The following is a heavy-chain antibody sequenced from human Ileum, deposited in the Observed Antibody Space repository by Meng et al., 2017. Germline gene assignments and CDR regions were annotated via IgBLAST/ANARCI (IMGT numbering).Heavy chain of an antibody. CDR3: ARECQNSRSWLRAFYI. Sequence: GESLKISCAASGFTFSSYWMHWVRQAPGKGLVWVPRIYSDGSTTTYGDSVKGQFTISRDNAKNTLYLQMNSLRAEDTAVYYCARECQNSRSWLRAFYIWGQGTMVTVSS. CDR1: GFTFSSYW. CDR2: IYSDGSTT. D-gene: IGHD6-13*01. J-gene: IGHJ3*02. V-gene: IGHV3-74*01.